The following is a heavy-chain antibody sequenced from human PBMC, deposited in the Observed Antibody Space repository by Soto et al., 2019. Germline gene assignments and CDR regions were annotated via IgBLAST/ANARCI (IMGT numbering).Heavy chain of an antibody. J-gene: IGHJ4*02. CDR3: ARDDEFHPLVPYYFDY. V-gene: IGHV3-74*01. CDR2: INSDGSST. Sequence: GSLRLSCAASGFTFSSYWMHWVRQAPGKGLVWVSRINSDGSSTSYADSVKGRFTISRDNAKNSLYLQMNSLRAEDTAVYYCARDDEFHPLVPYYFDYWGQGTLVTVSS. CDR1: GFTFSSYW.